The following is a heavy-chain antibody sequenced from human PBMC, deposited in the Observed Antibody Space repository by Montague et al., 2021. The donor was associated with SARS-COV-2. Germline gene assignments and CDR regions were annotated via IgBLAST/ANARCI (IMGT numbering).Heavy chain of an antibody. CDR2: INHSGSS. Sequence: SETLSLTCAVSGGSFSSYYWSWIRQPPGKGLEWIAEINHSGSSNXNPSLKSRVTMSGDTSKNQFSLKLNSVTAADTAVYYCARLAYCGSDCCSGLEIFFDPWGQGTLVTVSS. CDR1: GGSFSSYY. V-gene: IGHV4-34*01. D-gene: IGHD2-21*02. CDR3: ARLAYCGSDCCSGLEIFFDP. J-gene: IGHJ5*02.